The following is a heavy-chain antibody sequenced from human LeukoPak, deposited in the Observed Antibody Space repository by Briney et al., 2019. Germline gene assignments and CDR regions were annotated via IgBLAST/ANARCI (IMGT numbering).Heavy chain of an antibody. CDR1: GFTFGGFA. D-gene: IGHD6-19*01. Sequence: GGSLRLSWVASGFTFGGFAMHWVRLTPAKGLEWVAGISWNSALIAYADSVKGRFTISRDNARNSLYLQMNSLRPEDTAFYYCAKGGVAVAGTPNQGYFDYWGQGTLVTVSS. V-gene: IGHV3-9*01. CDR3: AKGGVAVAGTPNQGYFDY. CDR2: ISWNSALI. J-gene: IGHJ4*02.